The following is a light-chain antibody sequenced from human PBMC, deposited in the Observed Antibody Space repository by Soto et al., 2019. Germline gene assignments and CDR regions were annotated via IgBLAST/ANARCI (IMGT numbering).Light chain of an antibody. V-gene: IGLV2-23*02. J-gene: IGLJ1*01. CDR3: YSYAGSYIYYV. CDR1: SSDVGNYNL. CDR2: EVN. Sequence: QSALTQPASVSGSPGQSIAISCTGTSSDVGNYNLVSWYQQHPGKAPRLMIFEVNKRPSGVSDRFSGSKSGNTASLTISGLQAADEADYYCYSYAGSYIYYVFGAGTKLTVL.